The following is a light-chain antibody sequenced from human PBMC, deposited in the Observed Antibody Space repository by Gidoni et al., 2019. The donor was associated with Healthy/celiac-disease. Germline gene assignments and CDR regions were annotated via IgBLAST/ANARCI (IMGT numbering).Light chain of an antibody. CDR2: DAS. CDR3: QQQGT. CDR1: QSVSSY. J-gene: IGKJ3*01. V-gene: IGKV3-11*01. Sequence: EIVLTQSPATLSLSPGESATLSCRASQSVSSYLAWYQQKPGQAPRLLIYDASNRATGIPARFSGSGSGTDFTLTISSLEPEDFAVYYCQQQGTFGPGTKVDIK.